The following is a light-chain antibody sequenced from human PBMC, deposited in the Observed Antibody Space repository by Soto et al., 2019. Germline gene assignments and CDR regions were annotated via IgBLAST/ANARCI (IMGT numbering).Light chain of an antibody. CDR1: MRDVEAYNL. V-gene: IGLV2-14*01. Sequence: QSALPQPASVSGSAGRSFTIPCPGTMRDVEAYNLVSWYQQHPGTAPKLIIFEVPNRPSGISSRFSGSRSGNTASLTISGLQSEDEGDYYCSAYTARSTLVFGGGTKLTVL. CDR3: SAYTARSTLV. CDR2: EVP. J-gene: IGLJ3*02.